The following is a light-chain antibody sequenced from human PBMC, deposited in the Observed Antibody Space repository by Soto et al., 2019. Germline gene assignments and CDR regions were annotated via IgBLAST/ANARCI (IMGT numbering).Light chain of an antibody. CDR1: RSISVW. CDR2: DAS. Sequence: DIQMTQAPSTLSASVGDRVTITCRASRSISVWLAWYQQKPGKAPKLLIFDASSLESGVPSRFSGSGSGTEFTLTISSLQPDDFATYYCQQYNSYSRTFGQGTKVDIK. V-gene: IGKV1-5*01. CDR3: QQYNSYSRT. J-gene: IGKJ1*01.